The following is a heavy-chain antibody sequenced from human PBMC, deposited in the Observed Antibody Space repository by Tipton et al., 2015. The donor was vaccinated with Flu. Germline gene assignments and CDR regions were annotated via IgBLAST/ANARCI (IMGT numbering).Heavy chain of an antibody. CDR1: GFTVSSNY. V-gene: IGHV3-53*01. CDR3: ARGRGYCVTTTCLLPFDF. Sequence: SLRLSCAASGFTVSSNYMTWVRQAPGKGLEWVSVIYSGGSTKYADSVKGRFTISRDNSKNTLYLQLNSLRAEDTAVYYCARGRGYCVTTTCLLPFDFWGQGTLVTVPS. J-gene: IGHJ4*02. D-gene: IGHD2-2*01. CDR2: IYSGGST.